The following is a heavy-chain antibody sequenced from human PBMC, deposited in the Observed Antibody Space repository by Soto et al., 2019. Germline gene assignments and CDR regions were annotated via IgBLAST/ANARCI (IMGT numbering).Heavy chain of an antibody. V-gene: IGHV4-59*01. CDR3: ARDGYDGSGSPYPAF. CDR2: IYYLGST. CDR1: GASMSEYF. D-gene: IGHD3-10*01. Sequence: PSETLSLTCTVSGASMSEYFWSWIRQSPGKGLEWIGYIYYLGSTDYNPSLKSRVTISVYTSKRQFSLRLTSVTAADTAVYYCARDGYDGSGSPYPAFWGPGTQVTVSS. J-gene: IGHJ4*02.